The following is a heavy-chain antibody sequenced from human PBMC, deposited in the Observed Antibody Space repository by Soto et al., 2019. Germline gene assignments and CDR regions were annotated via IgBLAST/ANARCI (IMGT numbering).Heavy chain of an antibody. CDR1: GVDFRGSY. CDR3: ARMRGYSIGVYYFDY. CDR2: ISDTGRTI. J-gene: IGHJ4*02. D-gene: IGHD3-22*01. Sequence: GGSLRLSCVASGVDFRGSYMNWVRQAPGKGLEWISYISDTGRTIHYADSVKGRFVISRDNSKDSLYLQMNDLRPDDTAVYYCARMRGYSIGVYYFDYWGQGTLVTVSS. V-gene: IGHV3-11*01.